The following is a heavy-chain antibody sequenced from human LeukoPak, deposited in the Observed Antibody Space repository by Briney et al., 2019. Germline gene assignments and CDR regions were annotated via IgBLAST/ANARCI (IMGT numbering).Heavy chain of an antibody. V-gene: IGHV1-8*02. CDR1: GYTFTGYY. CDR3: SWMPRYYYYGMDV. CDR2: MNPNSGNT. D-gene: IGHD2-2*01. Sequence: ASVKVSCKASGYTFTGYYMHWVRQATGQGLEWMGWMNPNSGNTGYAQKFQGRVTMTRNTSISTAYMELSSLRSEDTAVYYCSWMPRYYYYGMDVWGQGTTVTVSS. J-gene: IGHJ6*02.